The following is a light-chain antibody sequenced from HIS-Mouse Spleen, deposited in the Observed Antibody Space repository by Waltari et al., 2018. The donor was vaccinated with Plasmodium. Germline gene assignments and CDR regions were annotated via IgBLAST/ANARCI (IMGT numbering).Light chain of an antibody. CDR1: QSICSY. J-gene: IGKJ1*01. CDR3: QQNYNTWT. CDR2: AAS. V-gene: IGKV1-39*01. Sequence: DIQMSHSPSSLSASVGDRATITCWASQSICSYLNWYQQKPGKAPKLLTYAASSLQSGVPSRFSGSGSGTDFTLTISSLQPEDFATYYCQQNYNTWTFGQGTKVEIK.